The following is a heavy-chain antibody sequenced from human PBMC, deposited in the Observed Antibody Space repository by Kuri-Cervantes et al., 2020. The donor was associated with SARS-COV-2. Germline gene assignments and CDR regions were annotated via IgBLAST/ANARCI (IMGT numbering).Heavy chain of an antibody. CDR2: INHSGST. CDR1: GGSFSGYY. D-gene: IGHD3-22*01. CDR3: ARGGYDSSGYYYGLGFDY. V-gene: IGHV4-34*01. Sequence: ESLKISCAVYGGSFSGYYWSWIRQPPGKGLEWIGEINHSGSTNYNPSLKSRVTISVDTSKNQFSLKLSSVTAADTAVYYCARGGYDSSGYYYGLGFDYWGQGTLVTVSS. J-gene: IGHJ4*02.